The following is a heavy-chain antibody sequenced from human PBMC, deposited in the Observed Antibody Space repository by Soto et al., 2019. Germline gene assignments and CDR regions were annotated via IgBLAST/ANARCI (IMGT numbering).Heavy chain of an antibody. CDR2: IGTAGDT. V-gene: IGHV3-13*01. D-gene: IGHD6-13*01. CDR1: GFTFSSYD. Sequence: EVQLVESGGGLVQPGGSLRLSCAASGFTFSSYDMHWVRQATGKGLEWVSAIGTAGDTYYPGSVKGRFTISRENAKNSLYLQMNSLRAEDTAVYYCARGIAAAGQFDYWGQGTLVTVSS. CDR3: ARGIAAAGQFDY. J-gene: IGHJ4*02.